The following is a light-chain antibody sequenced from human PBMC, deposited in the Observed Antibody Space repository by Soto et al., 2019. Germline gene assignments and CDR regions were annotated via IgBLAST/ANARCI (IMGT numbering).Light chain of an antibody. CDR2: GAS. J-gene: IGKJ1*01. V-gene: IGKV3-20*01. Sequence: IVLTQSPGSLSLSPWERATLSCRASQSFSSSYLAWYQQKPGQAPRLLIYGASSRATGIPDRFSGSGSGTDFTLTISRLEPEDSAVYYCQQYGSSPPGTFGQGTKVDIK. CDR3: QQYGSSPPGT. CDR1: QSFSSSY.